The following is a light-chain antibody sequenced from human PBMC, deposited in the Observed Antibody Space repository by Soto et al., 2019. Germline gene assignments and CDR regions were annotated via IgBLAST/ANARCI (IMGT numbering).Light chain of an antibody. J-gene: IGKJ2*01. CDR3: QQSNKWPYT. V-gene: IGKV3-15*01. CDR1: QSVSSN. CDR2: GAS. Sequence: IEMTQSPATVSVSPGERATLSCRASQSVSSNLAWYQHKPGQAPRLLFYGASTRPAGIPARFSGGGSGTDFTLTISGLQSEDFAVYYCQQSNKWPYTFGQGTKLEIK.